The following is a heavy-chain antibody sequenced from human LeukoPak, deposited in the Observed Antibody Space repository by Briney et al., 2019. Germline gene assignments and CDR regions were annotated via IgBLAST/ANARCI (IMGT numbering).Heavy chain of an antibody. CDR1: GFTFSRYW. CDR2: IKQDGSEK. Sequence: GGSLRLSCAASGFTFSRYWMSWVRQAPRKGLEWVANIKQDGSEKYYVDSVKGRFTISRDNAKNSLYLQMNSLRAEDTAVYYCARDKGDYDTSGSLFVFGGQGTMVTVSS. J-gene: IGHJ4*02. V-gene: IGHV3-7*03. D-gene: IGHD3-22*01. CDR3: ARDKGDYDTSGSLFVF.